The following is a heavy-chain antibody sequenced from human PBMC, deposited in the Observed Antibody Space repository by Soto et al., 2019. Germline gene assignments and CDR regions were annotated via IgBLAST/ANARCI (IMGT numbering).Heavy chain of an antibody. D-gene: IGHD1-1*01. CDR1: GFSLTTGGVG. Sequence: SGPTLVNPTQTLTLTCTFSGFSLTTGGVGVGWIRQPPGKALEWLALIYGSDDERYSPSLKSRLTITKDTSKNQVVLTVTNMDSVDAATYYCAQINIHDNSVKRHYYYYAMDVWGQGNAVTVSS. J-gene: IGHJ6*02. CDR3: AQINIHDNSVKRHYYYYAMDV. V-gene: IGHV2-5*01. CDR2: IYGSDDE.